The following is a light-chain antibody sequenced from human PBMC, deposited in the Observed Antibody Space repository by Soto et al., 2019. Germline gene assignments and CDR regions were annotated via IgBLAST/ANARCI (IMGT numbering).Light chain of an antibody. CDR2: DAS. Sequence: DIQMSLSPSSLSASVEDRVNITCQASQDINKNLIWYQQKPGKAPKLLIYDASDLETGVPSRFSGSGSGTGFTFTISILQPEDFATYYCQQYECLPLTFGQGTRLEIK. CDR1: QDINKN. J-gene: IGKJ5*01. V-gene: IGKV1-33*01. CDR3: QQYECLPLT.